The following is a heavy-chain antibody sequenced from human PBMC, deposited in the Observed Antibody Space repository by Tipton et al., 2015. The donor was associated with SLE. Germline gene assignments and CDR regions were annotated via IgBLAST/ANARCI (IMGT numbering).Heavy chain of an antibody. Sequence: QLVQSGPEVKKPGASVNVSCKTSGYAFTENYVHWVRQAPGQGLEWMGRINPYSGVPDYAQHFQGRVTMTRDASITTIYMEVSRLTSDDTAIYFCARNVPHGGTSGFDYWGQGPLVTVSS. CDR2: INPYSGVP. V-gene: IGHV1-2*06. CDR3: ARNVPHGGTSGFDY. J-gene: IGHJ4*02. CDR1: GYAFTENY. D-gene: IGHD1-1*01.